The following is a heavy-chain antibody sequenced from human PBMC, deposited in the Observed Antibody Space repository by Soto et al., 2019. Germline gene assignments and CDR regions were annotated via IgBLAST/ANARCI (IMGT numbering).Heavy chain of an antibody. D-gene: IGHD6-13*01. CDR1: GFTFDDYA. CDR2: ISWNSGSI. Sequence: EVQLVESGGGLVQPGRSLRLSCAASGFTFDDYAMHWFRQAPGKGLVWVSGISWNSGSIGYAASVKGRFTISRDNAKNSLYLQMNSLRAEDTALYYCAKDLQGGGRKQPYYFDYWGQGTLVTVSS. CDR3: AKDLQGGGRKQPYYFDY. J-gene: IGHJ4*02. V-gene: IGHV3-9*01.